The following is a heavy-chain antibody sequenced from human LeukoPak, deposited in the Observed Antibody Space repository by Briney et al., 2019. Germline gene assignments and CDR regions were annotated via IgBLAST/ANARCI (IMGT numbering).Heavy chain of an antibody. CDR2: IDWDDDK. CDR1: GFSLSTSGMR. J-gene: IGHJ4*02. D-gene: IGHD1-26*01. Sequence: SGPTLVNPTQTLTLTCTFSGFSLSTSGMRVSWIRQPPGKALEWLARIDWDDDKFYSTSLKTRLTISKDTSKNQVVLTMTNMDPVDTATYYCARTKRNSGTYYLDYWGQGTLVTVSS. V-gene: IGHV2-70*04. CDR3: ARTKRNSGTYYLDY.